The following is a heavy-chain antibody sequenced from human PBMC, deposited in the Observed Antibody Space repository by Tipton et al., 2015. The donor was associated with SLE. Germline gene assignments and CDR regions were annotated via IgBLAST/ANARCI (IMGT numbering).Heavy chain of an antibody. Sequence: TLSLTCTVSGGSISSFYWSWIRQPPGKGLEWIGYIFYSGSTNYYPSLKSRVTISVDTSKNQFSLKLSSVTAADTAVYYCAREVPGGWFGELPNWFDPWGQGTLVTVSS. CDR2: IFYSGST. J-gene: IGHJ5*02. V-gene: IGHV4-59*01. D-gene: IGHD3-10*01. CDR3: AREVPGGWFGELPNWFDP. CDR1: GGSISSFY.